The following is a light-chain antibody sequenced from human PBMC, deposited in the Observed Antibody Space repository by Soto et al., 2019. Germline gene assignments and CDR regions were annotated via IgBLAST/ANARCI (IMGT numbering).Light chain of an antibody. Sequence: DVQVTQSPSTLSASVGDRVTITCRASQSISGWLAWYQQRPGKAPKLMIYKASTLETGVPSRFSGSGSGTEFTLTINNLQPDDFATYYCQQYDGYSRTFGQGTKVDIK. CDR3: QQYDGYSRT. CDR2: KAS. J-gene: IGKJ1*01. CDR1: QSISGW. V-gene: IGKV1-5*03.